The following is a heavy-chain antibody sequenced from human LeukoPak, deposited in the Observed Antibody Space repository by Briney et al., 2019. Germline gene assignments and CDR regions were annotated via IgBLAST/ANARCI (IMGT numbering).Heavy chain of an antibody. CDR2: IKSKTDGGTT. V-gene: IGHV3-15*01. J-gene: IGHJ4*02. D-gene: IGHD6-19*01. CDR3: AGEWQWLDY. CDR1: GFTFSNAW. Sequence: GGSLRLSCAASGFTFSNAWMSWVRQAPGKGLEWVGRIKSKTDGGTTDYAAPVKGRFTISRDDSKNTLYLQMNSLRAEDTAVYYCAGEWQWLDYWGQGTLVTVSS.